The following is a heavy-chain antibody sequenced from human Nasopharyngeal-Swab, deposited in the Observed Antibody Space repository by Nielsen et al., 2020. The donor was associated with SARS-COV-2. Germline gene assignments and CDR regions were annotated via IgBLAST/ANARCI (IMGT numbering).Heavy chain of an antibody. V-gene: IGHV4-39*07. Sequence: RQAPGKGLEWIGSIYYSGSTNYNPSLKSRVTISVDTSKNQFSLKLSSVTAADTAVYYCARDGEMAAFDIWGQGTMVTVSS. J-gene: IGHJ3*02. D-gene: IGHD5-24*01. CDR3: ARDGEMAAFDI. CDR2: IYYSGST.